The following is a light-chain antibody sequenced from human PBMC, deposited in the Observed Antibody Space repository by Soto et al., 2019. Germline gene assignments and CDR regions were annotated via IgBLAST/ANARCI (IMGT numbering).Light chain of an antibody. CDR2: NDR. V-gene: IGLV3-21*02. CDR3: QVWDSSSEHVV. J-gene: IGLJ2*01. Sequence: SYGLTQSPSVSVAPGQTARVTCGGNDIRFKSVHWYQQRSGQAPVLVVYNDRDRPSGIPERFSGSNSGNTATLTISGAEAGDEADYYCQVWDSSSEHVVFGGGTKLTVL. CDR1: DIRFKS.